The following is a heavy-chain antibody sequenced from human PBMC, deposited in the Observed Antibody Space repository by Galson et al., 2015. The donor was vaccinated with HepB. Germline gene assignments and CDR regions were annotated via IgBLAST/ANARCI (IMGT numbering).Heavy chain of an antibody. V-gene: IGHV3-53*05. J-gene: IGHJ6*02. CDR1: GFSFSTNY. Sequence: SLRLSCAASGFSFSTNYMNWVRQAPGKGLELVSVIHSGGSTYYAESVKGRFTISRDNSKNTLFLQMRRLRVEDTGAYYCAGTFFEVSTNYYGMDVWGQGTTVTVSS. D-gene: IGHD3-3*01. CDR2: IHSGGST. CDR3: AGTFFEVSTNYYGMDV.